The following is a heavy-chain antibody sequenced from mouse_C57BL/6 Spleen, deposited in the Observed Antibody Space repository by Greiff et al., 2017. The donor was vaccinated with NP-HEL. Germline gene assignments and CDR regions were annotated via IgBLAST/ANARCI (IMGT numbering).Heavy chain of an antibody. CDR2: INPGSGGT. CDR3: ASNYAAY. CDR1: GYAFTNYL. D-gene: IGHD2-1*01. Sequence: QVQLQQSGAELVRPGTSVKVSCKASGYAFTNYLIEWVKQRPGQGLEWIGVINPGSGGTNYNEKFKGKATLTADKSSSTAYMQLSSLTSEDSAVYFCASNYAAYWGQGTLVTVSA. V-gene: IGHV1-54*01. J-gene: IGHJ3*01.